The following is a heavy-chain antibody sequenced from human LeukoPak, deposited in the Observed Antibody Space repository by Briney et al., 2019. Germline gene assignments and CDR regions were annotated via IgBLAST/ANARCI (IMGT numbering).Heavy chain of an antibody. V-gene: IGHV1-8*01. CDR2: MSPNSGNT. CDR3: ARGRGSGHKENWFDP. D-gene: IGHD6-19*01. Sequence: ASVKVSCKASGYTFTTYDINWVRQATGQGLEWMGWMSPNSGNTGYTQKFQGRVTMTRSTSISTAYMELSSLRSEDTAVYYCARGRGSGHKENWFDPWGQGTLVTVSS. J-gene: IGHJ5*02. CDR1: GYTFTTYD.